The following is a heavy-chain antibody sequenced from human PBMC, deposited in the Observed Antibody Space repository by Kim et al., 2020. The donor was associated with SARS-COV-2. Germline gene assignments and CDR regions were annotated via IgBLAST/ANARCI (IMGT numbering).Heavy chain of an antibody. Sequence: SETLSLTCTVSGGSISSGGYYWSWIRQHPGKGLEWIGYIYYSGSTYYNPSLKSRVTISVDTSKNQFSLNLSSVTAADTAVYYCARYSGYSSGWPFDYWGQGTLVTVSS. CDR2: IYYSGST. CDR3: ARYSGYSSGWPFDY. J-gene: IGHJ4*02. CDR1: GGSISSGGYY. V-gene: IGHV4-31*03. D-gene: IGHD6-19*01.